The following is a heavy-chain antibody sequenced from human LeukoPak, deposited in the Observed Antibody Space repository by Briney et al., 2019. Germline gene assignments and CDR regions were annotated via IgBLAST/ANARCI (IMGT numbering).Heavy chain of an antibody. V-gene: IGHV4-59*08. Sequence: SETLSLTCTVSGGSISSYYWSWIRQPPGKGLEWIGYIYYSGSTNYNPSLKSRVTISVDTSKNQFSLKLSSVTAADTAVYYCARGSTIFGVVYYFDYWGQGTLVTVSS. CDR1: GGSISSYY. J-gene: IGHJ4*02. CDR3: ARGSTIFGVVYYFDY. CDR2: IYYSGST. D-gene: IGHD3-3*01.